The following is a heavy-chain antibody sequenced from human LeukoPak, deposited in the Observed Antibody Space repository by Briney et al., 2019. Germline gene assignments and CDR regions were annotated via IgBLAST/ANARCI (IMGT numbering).Heavy chain of an antibody. CDR1: ASTFTSYG. CDR3: ARDLTSYDYVWDY. CDR2: IYSGGST. J-gene: IGHJ4*02. V-gene: IGHV3-66*01. D-gene: IGHD3-16*01. Sequence: GRSMRLSCAAYASTFTSYGTHWDRHAPEEGMEWVSLIYSGGSTYYADSVKGRVTISRDTSKNTLYVQMNNLRAEDTAVYYCARDLTSYDYVWDYWGQGTMVSVCS.